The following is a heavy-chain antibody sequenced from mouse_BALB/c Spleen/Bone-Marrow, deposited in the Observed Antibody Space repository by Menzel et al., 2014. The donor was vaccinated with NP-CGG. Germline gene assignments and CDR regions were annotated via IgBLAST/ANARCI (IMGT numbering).Heavy chain of an antibody. V-gene: IGHV5-6-5*01. CDR1: GFTFSSYA. CDR2: ISSGGST. CDR3: ARGGFRGLDY. J-gene: IGHJ2*01. Sequence: EVQGVESGGGLVKPGGSLKLSCAASGFTFSSYAMSWVRQTPEKRLEWVASISSGGSTYYPDSVKGRFTIPRDNARNILYLQMSSLRSEDTAMYYCARGGFRGLDYWGQGTTLTVSS.